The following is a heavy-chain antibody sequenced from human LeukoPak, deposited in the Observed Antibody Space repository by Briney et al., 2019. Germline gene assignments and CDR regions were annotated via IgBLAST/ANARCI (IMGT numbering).Heavy chain of an antibody. CDR2: INHSGST. Sequence: GTLRLSCAASGFTFSSYGMSWVRQPPGKGLEWIGEINHSGSTNYNPSLKSRVTISVDTSNNQFSLKLSSVTAADTAVYSCARGGISLATPGRRAPFDYWGQGSLVTVSS. CDR3: ARGGISLATPGRRAPFDY. J-gene: IGHJ4*02. D-gene: IGHD6-13*01. V-gene: IGHV4-34*01. CDR1: GFTFSSYG.